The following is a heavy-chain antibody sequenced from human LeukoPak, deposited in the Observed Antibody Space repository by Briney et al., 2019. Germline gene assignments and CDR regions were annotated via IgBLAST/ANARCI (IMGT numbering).Heavy chain of an antibody. CDR1: GGSFSGYY. J-gene: IGHJ5*02. V-gene: IGHV4-34*01. Sequence: SETPSLTCAVYGGSFSGYYWSWIRQPPGKGLEWIGEINHSGSTNYNPSLKSRVTISVDTSKNQFSLKLSSVTAADTAVYYCASPGGSLNWFDPWGPGTLVTVPS. CDR2: INHSGST. CDR3: ASPGGSLNWFDP. D-gene: IGHD2-15*01.